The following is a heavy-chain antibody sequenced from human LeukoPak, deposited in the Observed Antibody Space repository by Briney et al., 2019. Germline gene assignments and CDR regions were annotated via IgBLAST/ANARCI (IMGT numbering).Heavy chain of an antibody. Sequence: GGSLRLSCAASGFTFSSYWMSWVRQAPGKGLEWVANIKQDGSEKYYVDSVKGRFTISRDNAKNSLYLQMNSLRAEDTALYYCAKAILDYYYYMDVWGKGTTVTVSS. CDR1: GFTFSSYW. CDR3: AKAILDYYYYMDV. J-gene: IGHJ6*03. V-gene: IGHV3-7*03. CDR2: IKQDGSEK. D-gene: IGHD1-1*01.